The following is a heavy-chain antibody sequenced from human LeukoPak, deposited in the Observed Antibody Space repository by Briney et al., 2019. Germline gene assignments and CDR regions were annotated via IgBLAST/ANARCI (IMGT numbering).Heavy chain of an antibody. J-gene: IGHJ4*02. CDR1: GFTFRNYG. CDR2: IWYDGSTK. D-gene: IGHD1-14*01. V-gene: IGHV3-33*01. Sequence: GGSLRLSCAASGFTFRNYGMQWVRQAPGKGLEWVAVIWYDGSTKYYADSVKGRFTISRDNSKNALFLQMNSLRAEDTAVYYCARRAQTGEAHYWGQGTLVTVSS. CDR3: ARRAQTGEAHY.